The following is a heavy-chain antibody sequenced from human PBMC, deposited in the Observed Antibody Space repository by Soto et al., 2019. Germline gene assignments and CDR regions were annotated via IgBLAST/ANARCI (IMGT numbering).Heavy chain of an antibody. CDR2: IYYSGST. Sequence: SETLSLTSTVSGSPISSLSYYWGWIRHPPGKGLEWIGSIYYSGSTYYNPSLKSRVTIYVDTSKNQFSLKLSSVTAADTAVYYCARRQEDFWSGDGLDPCGQGTLVSV. CDR3: ARRQEDFWSGDGLDP. CDR1: GSPISSLSYY. D-gene: IGHD3-3*01. J-gene: IGHJ5*02. V-gene: IGHV4-39*01.